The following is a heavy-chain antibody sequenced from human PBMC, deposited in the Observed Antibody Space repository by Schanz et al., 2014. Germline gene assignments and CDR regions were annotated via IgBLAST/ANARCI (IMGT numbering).Heavy chain of an antibody. V-gene: IGHV3-48*01. CDR3: ASGVHVSSLQKGLQF. CDR2: IATSSSTR. CDR1: GFDFNIYS. J-gene: IGHJ1*01. Sequence: EVQLLESGGGLVQPGGSLRLSCEASGFDFNIYSMNWVRQVPGKGLEWLSYIATSSSTRHYADSVKGRVTISRDNAKNSVSLQMRRLRVEDTAVYYCASGVHVSSLQKGLQFWGRGTLVIVSS. D-gene: IGHD3-10*01.